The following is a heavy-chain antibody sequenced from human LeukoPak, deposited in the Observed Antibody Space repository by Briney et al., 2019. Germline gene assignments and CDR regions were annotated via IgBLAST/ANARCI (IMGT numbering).Heavy chain of an antibody. D-gene: IGHD2-15*01. J-gene: IGHJ6*03. V-gene: IGHV3-9*01. Sequence: GGSLRLSCAASGFVFHDFAMHWVRQSPGKGLEWVATISWNSDIILYADSVKGRFTISRDNDRDSLLMEMNSLRREDTALYYCVKSGGYYYMDAWGKGTTVIVS. CDR2: ISWNSDII. CDR1: GFVFHDFA. CDR3: VKSGGYYYMDA.